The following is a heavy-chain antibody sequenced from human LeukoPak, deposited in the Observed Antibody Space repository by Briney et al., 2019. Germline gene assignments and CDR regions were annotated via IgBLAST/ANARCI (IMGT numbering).Heavy chain of an antibody. J-gene: IGHJ4*02. CDR3: ARFGLTSSLDY. Sequence: GESLKISCKISGYRLTDNWIGWVRQVPGKGLEWMGVINPGDSDTRYSPSFQGQVTFSMDTSISTAYLQWSGLKASDTAIYYCARFGLTSSLDYWGQGTLVTVSS. CDR2: INPGDSDT. D-gene: IGHD6-13*01. V-gene: IGHV5-51*01. CDR1: GYRLTDNW.